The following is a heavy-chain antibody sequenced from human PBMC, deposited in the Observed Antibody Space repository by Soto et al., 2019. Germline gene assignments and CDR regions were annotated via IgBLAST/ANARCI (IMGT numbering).Heavy chain of an antibody. Sequence: ETLSLTCTVSGGSISSYYWSWIRQPPGKGLEWIGYIYYSGSTNYNPSLKSRVTISVDTSKNQFSLKLSSVTAADTAVYYCASWQEREHAFDVWGQGTVVTVSS. CDR1: GGSISSYY. CDR3: ASWQEREHAFDV. J-gene: IGHJ3*01. V-gene: IGHV4-59*01. D-gene: IGHD1-26*01. CDR2: IYYSGST.